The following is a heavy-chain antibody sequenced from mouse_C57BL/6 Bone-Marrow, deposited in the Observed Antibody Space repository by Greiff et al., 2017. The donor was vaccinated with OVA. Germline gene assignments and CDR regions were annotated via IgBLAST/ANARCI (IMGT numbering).Heavy chain of an antibody. CDR1: GYAFSSSW. Sequence: QVQLKESGPELVKPGASVKISCKASGYAFSSSWMNWVKQRPGKGLEWIGRIYPGDGDTNYNGKFKGKATLTADKSSSTAYMQLSSLTSEDSAVYFCARRFYYFDYWGQGTTLTVSS. CDR2: IYPGDGDT. J-gene: IGHJ2*01. V-gene: IGHV1-82*01. CDR3: ARRFYYFDY.